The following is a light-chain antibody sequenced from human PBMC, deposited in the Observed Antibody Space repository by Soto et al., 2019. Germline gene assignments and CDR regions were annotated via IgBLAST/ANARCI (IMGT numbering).Light chain of an antibody. CDR3: HQYDSSPLT. Sequence: EIVLTQSPGTLSLSLGERVTLSCRASQSVSSSYLAWYQQKPGQAPRLLIYGASSRATGIPDRFSGSGSGTDFTLTISRLEPEDFAVYYCHQYDSSPLTFGGGTKVEIK. CDR1: QSVSSSY. V-gene: IGKV3-20*01. CDR2: GAS. J-gene: IGKJ4*01.